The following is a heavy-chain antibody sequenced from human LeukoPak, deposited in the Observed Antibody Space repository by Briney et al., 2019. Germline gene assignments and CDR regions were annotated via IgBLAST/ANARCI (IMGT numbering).Heavy chain of an antibody. CDR1: GYTFTNYG. D-gene: IGHD6-19*01. CDR3: ARDHEYSSGWYKTLDI. V-gene: IGHV1-18*01. Sequence: ASVKVSCKAYGYTFTNYGISWVRQVPGQGLEWMGWISAYNGNTNYAQNVQGRVTMTTDISTTTAYMELRSLRSDDTAVYYCARDHEYSSGWYKTLDIWGQGTMVTVS. CDR2: ISAYNGNT. J-gene: IGHJ3*02.